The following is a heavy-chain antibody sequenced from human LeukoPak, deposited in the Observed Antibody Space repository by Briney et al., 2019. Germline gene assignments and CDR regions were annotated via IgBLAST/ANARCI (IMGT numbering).Heavy chain of an antibody. CDR2: IYYSGST. CDR1: GGSISSYY. J-gene: IGHJ3*02. V-gene: IGHV4-59*01. D-gene: IGHD6-13*01. CDR3: ARDYTGGTGYSSSWYGVPAFDI. Sequence: PSETLSLTCTVSGGSISSYYWSWIRQPPGKGLEWIGYIYYSGSTNYNPSLKSRVTISVDTSKNQFSLKLSSVTAADTAVYYCARDYTGGTGYSSSWYGVPAFDIWGQGTMVTVSS.